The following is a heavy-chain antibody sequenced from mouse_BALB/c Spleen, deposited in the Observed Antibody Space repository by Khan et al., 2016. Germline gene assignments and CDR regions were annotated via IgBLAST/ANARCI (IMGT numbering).Heavy chain of an antibody. V-gene: IGHV14-1*02. J-gene: IGHJ3*01. CDR3: AKCYDGYYGFAY. D-gene: IGHD2-3*01. Sequence: VQLQQSGAELVRPGALVKLSCKASGFNIKDYYMHWVKQRPEQGLEWIGWIDPENGNTIYDPKFQGKASITADTSSNTAYLQLSSLTSEDTAVYYCAKCYDGYYGFAYWGQGTLVTVSA. CDR1: GFNIKDYY. CDR2: IDPENGNT.